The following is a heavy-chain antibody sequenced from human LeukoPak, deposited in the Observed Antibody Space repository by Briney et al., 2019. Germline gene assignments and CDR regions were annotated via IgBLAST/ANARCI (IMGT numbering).Heavy chain of an antibody. CDR1: GFTFSAYA. Sequence: GGSLRLSCTASGFTFSAYAISWVRQAPGKGLEWVSGILNSGGTTYYADSVTGRFTISRDNSKNTLYLQMNSLRAEDTAVYYCAKGDGFNWFDPWGQGTLVTVSS. J-gene: IGHJ5*02. CDR2: ILNSGGTT. CDR3: AKGDGFNWFDP. V-gene: IGHV3-23*01.